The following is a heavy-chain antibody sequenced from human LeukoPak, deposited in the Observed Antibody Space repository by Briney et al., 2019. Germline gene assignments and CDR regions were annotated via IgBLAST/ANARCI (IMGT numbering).Heavy chain of an antibody. CDR2: ISGSGGST. D-gene: IGHD6-13*01. CDR1: GFTFSSYA. J-gene: IGHJ4*02. V-gene: IGHV3-23*01. CDR3: AKDISQQLAFDY. Sequence: GGSLRLSCAASGFTFSSYAMSWVRQAPGKGLEWVSAISGSGGSTYYADSVKSRFTISRDNSKSTLYLQMNSLRAEDTAVYYCAKDISQQLAFDYWGQGTLVTVSS.